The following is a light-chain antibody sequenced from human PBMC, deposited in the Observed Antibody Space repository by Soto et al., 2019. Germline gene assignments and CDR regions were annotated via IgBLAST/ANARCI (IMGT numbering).Light chain of an antibody. J-gene: IGKJ1*01. Sequence: DIQMTQSPSTLSASVGDRVTITCRASQSISSWLAWYQEKPGKAPKLLIYKASSLESGVPSRFSGSGSGTEFTLTISNLQPDDFATYYCQQYTNYRWTFGKGTKVDIK. CDR2: KAS. V-gene: IGKV1-5*03. CDR1: QSISSW. CDR3: QQYTNYRWT.